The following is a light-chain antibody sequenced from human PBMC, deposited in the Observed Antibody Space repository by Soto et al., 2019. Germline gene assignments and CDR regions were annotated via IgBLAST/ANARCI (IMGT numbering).Light chain of an antibody. CDR3: QQANSFQLT. CDR2: AAS. J-gene: IGKJ4*01. CDR1: QDINNW. Sequence: DIQMTQSPSSVSASVGDRVTITCRASQDINNWLAWYQQKPGKAPKLLIYAASTLQSGVPSRFSGSGSGTDFTLTISSLQPEDVATYACQQANSFQLTFGGGTRVEIK. V-gene: IGKV1-12*01.